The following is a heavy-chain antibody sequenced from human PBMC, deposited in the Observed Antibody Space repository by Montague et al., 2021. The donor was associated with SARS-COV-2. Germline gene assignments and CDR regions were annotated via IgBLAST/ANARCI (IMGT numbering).Heavy chain of an antibody. Sequence: SETLSLTCTVSGGSISNYYWSWIRQPPGRGLEWIGYIYYSGSTDYSPSLKSRVTISLDTSKIQFSLKVTSVTAADTAVYYCARGGGYYNYGLDVWGPGTTVTGSS. CDR2: IYYSGST. CDR3: ARGGGYYNYGLDV. V-gene: IGHV4-59*01. J-gene: IGHJ6*02. CDR1: GGSISNYY. D-gene: IGHD3-22*01.